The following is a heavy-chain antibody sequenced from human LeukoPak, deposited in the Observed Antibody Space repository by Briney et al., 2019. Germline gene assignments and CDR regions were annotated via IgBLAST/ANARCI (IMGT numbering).Heavy chain of an antibody. D-gene: IGHD5-12*01. CDR2: IYHSGST. CDR1: GYSISSGYY. Sequence: PSETLSLTCAVSGYSISSGYYWGWIRQPPGKGLEWIGSIYHSGSTYYNPSLKSRVTISVDTSKNQFSLKLSSVTAADTAVYYCARDRYSGYDYYYYYMDVWGKGTTVTVSS. CDR3: ARDRYSGYDYYYYYMDV. V-gene: IGHV4-38-2*02. J-gene: IGHJ6*03.